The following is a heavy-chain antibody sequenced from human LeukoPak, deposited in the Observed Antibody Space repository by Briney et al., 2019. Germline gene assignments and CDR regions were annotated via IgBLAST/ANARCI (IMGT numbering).Heavy chain of an antibody. CDR3: AGRVESTGPFDL. J-gene: IGHJ2*01. CDR1: GGSISSYY. V-gene: IGHV4-4*07. D-gene: IGHD1-14*01. Sequence: KTSVTLSLTYTVSGGSISSYYWSWIRQPDGKGLEWIGRIYTSGSTNYNPSLKSRVTMSVDTSKNQFSLKLSSVTAADTAVYYCAGRVESTGPFDLWGRGTLVTVSS. CDR2: IYTSGST.